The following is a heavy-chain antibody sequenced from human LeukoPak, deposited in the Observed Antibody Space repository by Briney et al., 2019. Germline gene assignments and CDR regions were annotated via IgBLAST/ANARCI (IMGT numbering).Heavy chain of an antibody. Sequence: ASVKVSCKASGGTFSSYAISWVRQAPGQGLEWMGWISAYNGNTNYAQKLQGRVTMTTDTSTSTAYMELRSLRSDDTAVYYCARDQITIFGVVIRYFDYWGQGTLVTVSS. CDR1: GGTFSSYA. CDR3: ARDQITIFGVVIRYFDY. CDR2: ISAYNGNT. V-gene: IGHV1-18*01. D-gene: IGHD3-3*01. J-gene: IGHJ4*02.